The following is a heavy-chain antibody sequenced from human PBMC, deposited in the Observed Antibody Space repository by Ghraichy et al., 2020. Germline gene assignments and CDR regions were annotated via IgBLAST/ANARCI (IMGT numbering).Heavy chain of an antibody. CDR2: IYSGGST. CDR3: ARERHLMVTPGSWFDP. V-gene: IGHV3-53*01. D-gene: IGHD2-21*02. Sequence: GGSLRLSCAASGFTVSSNYMSWVRQAPGKGLEWVSVIYSGGSTYYADSVKGRFTISRDNSKNTLYLQMNSLRAEDTAVYYCARERHLMVTPGSWFDPWGQGTLVTVSS. J-gene: IGHJ5*02. CDR1: GFTVSSNY.